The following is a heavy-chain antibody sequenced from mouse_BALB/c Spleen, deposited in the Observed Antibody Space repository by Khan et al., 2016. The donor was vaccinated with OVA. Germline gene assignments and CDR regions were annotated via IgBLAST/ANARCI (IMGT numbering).Heavy chain of an antibody. CDR3: ARGRAN. Sequence: EVQLQESGPGLVKPSQSLSLTCTVTGYSITSDYAWTWIRQFPGNKLEWMGYISYSGRTSYSPSLKSRISITRDTSKNQFFLQLNSVATEDTATYYCARGRANWGQGTLVTVSA. CDR2: ISYSGRT. D-gene: IGHD3-3*01. J-gene: IGHJ3*01. V-gene: IGHV3-2*02. CDR1: GYSITSDYA.